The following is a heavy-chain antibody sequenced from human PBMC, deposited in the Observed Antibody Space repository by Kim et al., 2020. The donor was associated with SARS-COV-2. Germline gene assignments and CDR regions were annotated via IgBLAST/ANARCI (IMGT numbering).Heavy chain of an antibody. CDR3: ARGHPPYSSSWSRYNWFDP. J-gene: IGHJ5*02. CDR2: INHSGST. CDR1: GGSFSGYY. D-gene: IGHD6-13*01. Sequence: SETLSLTCAVYGGSFSGYYWSWIRQPPGKGLEWIGEINHSGSTNYNPSLKSRVTISVDTSKNQFSLKLSSVTAADTAVYYCARGHPPYSSSWSRYNWFDPWGQGTLVTVSS. V-gene: IGHV4-34*01.